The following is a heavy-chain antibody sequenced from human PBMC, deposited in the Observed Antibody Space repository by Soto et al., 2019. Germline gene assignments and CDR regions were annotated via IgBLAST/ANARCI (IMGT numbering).Heavy chain of an antibody. CDR2: IYYSGST. CDR1: GGSISSYY. CDR3: ARHAGLGSLLPWFAP. Sequence: SETLSLTCPVSGGSISSYYWSWIRQPPGKGLEWIGYIYYSGSTNYNPSLKSRVTISVDTSKNQFSLKLSSVTAADTAVYYCARHAGLGSLLPWFAPWGQGTLVTVSS. J-gene: IGHJ5*02. D-gene: IGHD2-15*01. V-gene: IGHV4-59*08.